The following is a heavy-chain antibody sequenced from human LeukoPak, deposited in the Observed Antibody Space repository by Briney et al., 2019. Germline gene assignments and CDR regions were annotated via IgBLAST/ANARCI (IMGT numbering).Heavy chain of an antibody. J-gene: IGHJ4*01. V-gene: IGHV3-53*01. CDR3: AKTRASISWLFVY. CDR1: GFTASSNY. D-gene: IGHD6-13*01. CDR2: IHSGSNT. Sequence: GGSLRLSCAASGFTASSNYMSWVRQAPGKGLEWVSVIHSGSNTYYAESVKGRFTISRDISENTLYLQMNSLRAEDTAVYYCAKTRASISWLFVYWGQVSLVTVSS.